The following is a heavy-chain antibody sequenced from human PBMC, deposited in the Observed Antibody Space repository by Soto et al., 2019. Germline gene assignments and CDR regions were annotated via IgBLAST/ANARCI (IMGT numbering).Heavy chain of an antibody. CDR2: IYYSGST. CDR1: GGSISSGGYY. J-gene: IGHJ6*02. Sequence: QVQLQESGPGLVKPSQTLSLTCTVSGGSISSGGYYWSWIRQHPGKGLEWIGYIYYSGSTYYNPSLKSRVTISVHTSKNQFSLKLSSVTAADTAVYYCARLLWFGELSGYYGMDVWGQGTTVTVSS. V-gene: IGHV4-31*03. D-gene: IGHD3-10*01. CDR3: ARLLWFGELSGYYGMDV.